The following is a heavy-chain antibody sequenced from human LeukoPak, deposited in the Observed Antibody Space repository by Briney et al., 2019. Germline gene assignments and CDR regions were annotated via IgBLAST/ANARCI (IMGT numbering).Heavy chain of an antibody. V-gene: IGHV3-7*01. CDR2: IKQEGGEK. CDR1: GFTFSGYW. CDR3: TREGKQPSLGP. J-gene: IGHJ5*02. Sequence: GGSLRLSCAASGFTFSGYWMSWVRQAPGKGLEWVANIKQEGGEKYYVDSVKGRFTISRDNAKNSLYLQMNSLRAEDTAVYYCTREGKQPSLGPWGQGTLVTVSS. D-gene: IGHD6-13*01.